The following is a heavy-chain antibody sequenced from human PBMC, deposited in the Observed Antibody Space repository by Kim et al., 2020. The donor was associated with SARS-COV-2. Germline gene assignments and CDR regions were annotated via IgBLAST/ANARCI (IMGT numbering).Heavy chain of an antibody. V-gene: IGHV4-39*07. CDR3: ARESLRFGEKGMDV. CDR2: IYYSGST. Sequence: SETLSLTCTVSGGSISSSSYYWGWIRQPPGKGLEWIGSIYYSGSTYYNPSLKSRVTISVDTSKNQFSLKLSSVTAADTAVYYCARESLRFGEKGMDVWGQGTTVTVSS. J-gene: IGHJ6*02. CDR1: GGSISSSSYY. D-gene: IGHD3-10*01.